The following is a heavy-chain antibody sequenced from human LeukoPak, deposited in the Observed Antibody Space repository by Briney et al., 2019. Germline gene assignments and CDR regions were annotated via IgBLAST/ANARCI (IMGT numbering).Heavy chain of an antibody. Sequence: ASVKVSCKTSGYTFTSYGITWVRQAPGKGLEWMGWISAYNGNIDYAQNLQGRVNMTTDTSTSTAYMELRSLRSDDTAVYYCTIMTHCTGGTCYSYDHWGQGTMVAVSS. J-gene: IGHJ4*02. D-gene: IGHD2-15*01. V-gene: IGHV1-18*01. CDR1: GYTFTSYG. CDR2: ISAYNGNI. CDR3: TIMTHCTGGTCYSYDH.